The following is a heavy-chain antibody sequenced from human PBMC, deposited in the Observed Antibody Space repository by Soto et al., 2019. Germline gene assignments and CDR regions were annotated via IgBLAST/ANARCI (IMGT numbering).Heavy chain of an antibody. CDR1: GGSISSYY. Sequence: SETLSLTCTVSGGSISSYYWSWIRQPPGKGLEWIGYIYYSGSTNYNPSLKSRVTISVDTSKNQFSLKLSSVTAADTAVYYCARRLVVVAATPKGWFDPWGQGTLVTVSS. CDR3: ARRLVVVAATPKGWFDP. V-gene: IGHV4-59*08. CDR2: IYYSGST. D-gene: IGHD2-15*01. J-gene: IGHJ5*02.